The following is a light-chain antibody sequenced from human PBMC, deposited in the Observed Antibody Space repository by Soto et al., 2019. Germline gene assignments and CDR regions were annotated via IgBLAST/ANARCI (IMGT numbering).Light chain of an antibody. J-gene: IGLJ1*01. Sequence: QSALTQPASVSGSRGQSITISCTGTSSDVGAYNFVSWYQQHPGKLPKLMIFDVSRRPSGVYDRFSGSKSGNTASMTISGLQDEDEGDYYCSSYTSSSTHVFGSGTKLTVL. CDR2: DVS. V-gene: IGLV2-14*03. CDR1: SSDVGAYNF. CDR3: SSYTSSSTHV.